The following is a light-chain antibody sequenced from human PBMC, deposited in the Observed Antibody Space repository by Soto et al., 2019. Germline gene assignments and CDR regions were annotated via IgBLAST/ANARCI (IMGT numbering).Light chain of an antibody. CDR3: QQYGNSPPNT. J-gene: IGKJ2*01. CDR2: GAS. CDR1: QSVSSSY. V-gene: IGKV3-20*01. Sequence: EIVLTQSPGTLSLSPGERATLSCRASQSVSSSYLAWYQQKPGQAPRVLIYGASSRATGIPDRFSGSGSGTEFTLTISRLEPEDFAVYFSQQYGNSPPNTFGQGTKVEIK.